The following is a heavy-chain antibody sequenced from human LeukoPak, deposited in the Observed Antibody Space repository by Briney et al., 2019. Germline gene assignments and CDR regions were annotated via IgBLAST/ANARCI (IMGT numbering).Heavy chain of an antibody. CDR1: GFTFSSYA. CDR2: ISSNGGST. D-gene: IGHD6-19*01. J-gene: IGHJ3*02. Sequence: PGGSLRLSCSASGFTFSSYAMHWVRQGPGKGLEYVSAISSNGGSTYYADSVKGRFTISRDNSKNTLYLQMSSLRAEDTAVYYCVKAAAGEKWLVRGPNAFDIWGQGTMVTVSS. CDR3: VKAAAGEKWLVRGPNAFDI. V-gene: IGHV3-64D*06.